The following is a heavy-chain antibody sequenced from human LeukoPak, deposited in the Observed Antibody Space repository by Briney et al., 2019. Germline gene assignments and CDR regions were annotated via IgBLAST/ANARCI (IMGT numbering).Heavy chain of an antibody. Sequence: SETLSLTCTVSGGSISSGSYYWSWIRQPAGKGLEWIGRIYTSGSTNYNPSLKSRVTISVDTSKNQFSLKLSSVTAADTAVYYCARVPVVPAAIIRGSGDYYYYYMDVWGKGTTVTVSS. J-gene: IGHJ6*03. V-gene: IGHV4-61*02. D-gene: IGHD2-2*02. CDR1: GGSISSGSYY. CDR2: IYTSGST. CDR3: ARVPVVPAAIIRGSGDYYYYYMDV.